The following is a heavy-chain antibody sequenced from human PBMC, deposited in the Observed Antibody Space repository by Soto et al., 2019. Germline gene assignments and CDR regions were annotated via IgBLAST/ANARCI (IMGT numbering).Heavy chain of an antibody. J-gene: IGHJ6*02. CDR2: INHSGST. Sequence: QVQLQQWGAGLLKPSETLSLTCAVYGGSFSGYYWSWIRQPPGKGLEWIGEINHSGSTNYNPSLKSRVTISVDTSKNQFSLKLSSVTAADTAVYYCARDLPARYCSGGSCRYYYYYGMDVWGQGTTVTVSS. CDR3: ARDLPARYCSGGSCRYYYYYGMDV. CDR1: GGSFSGYY. V-gene: IGHV4-34*01. D-gene: IGHD2-15*01.